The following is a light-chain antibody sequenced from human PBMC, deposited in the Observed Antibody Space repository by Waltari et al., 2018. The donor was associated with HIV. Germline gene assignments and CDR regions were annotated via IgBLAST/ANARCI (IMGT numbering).Light chain of an antibody. CDR3: CSYAGNYPVL. CDR1: SSDVGGYNY. CDR2: DVT. Sequence: QSALTQPRSVSGSPGQSVTISCNGTSSDVGGYNYVSWYQQNPGKAPKIIIYDVTKRPSGVPDRFSGSKSGNTASLTISGLQADDEADYYCCSYAGNYPVLFGGGTKLTVL. J-gene: IGLJ3*02. V-gene: IGLV2-11*01.